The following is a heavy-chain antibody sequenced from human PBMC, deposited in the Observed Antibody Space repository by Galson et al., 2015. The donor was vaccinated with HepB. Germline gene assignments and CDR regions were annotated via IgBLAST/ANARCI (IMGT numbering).Heavy chain of an antibody. CDR2: IIPILGIA. CDR1: GGTFSSYT. CDR3: AGTYGSGSYPYYYGMDV. V-gene: IGHV1-69*02. D-gene: IGHD3-10*01. J-gene: IGHJ6*02. Sequence: QSGAEVTKPGESLKISCKGSGGTFSSYTISWVRQAPGQGLEWLGRIIPILGIANYAQKFQGRVTITADKSTSTAYMGLSSLRSEDTAVYYCAGTYGSGSYPYYYGMDVWGQGTTVTVSS.